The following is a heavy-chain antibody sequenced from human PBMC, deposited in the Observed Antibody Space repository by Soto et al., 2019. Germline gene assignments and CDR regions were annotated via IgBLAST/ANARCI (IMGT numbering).Heavy chain of an antibody. D-gene: IGHD2-2*01. V-gene: IGHV5-10-1*01. J-gene: IGHJ3*02. CDR3: VREKRTRTSCHTRAFDI. Sequence: GESLKISCHGSGYPFTSYWISWVRQMPGKDLEWMGRIDPSDSYANYRPSLQDHVTISADKSINTAYLQWSSLKASDTAMYYCVREKRTRTSCHTRAFDIWGQGTTVPVSS. CDR1: GYPFTSYW. CDR2: IDPSDSYA.